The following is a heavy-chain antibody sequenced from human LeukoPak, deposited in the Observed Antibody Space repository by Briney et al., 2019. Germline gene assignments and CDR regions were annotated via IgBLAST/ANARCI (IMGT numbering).Heavy chain of an antibody. CDR2: ISGSGGST. Sequence: GGSLRLSCAASGFTFNSYAMSWVHQAPGKGLEWVSAISGSGGSTYYADSVKGRFTISRDNSKNTLYLQMNSLRADDTAVYYCVKTYCSGGSCRLIDAFDIWGQGTMVTVSS. J-gene: IGHJ3*02. CDR3: VKTYCSGGSCRLIDAFDI. V-gene: IGHV3-23*01. D-gene: IGHD2-15*01. CDR1: GFTFNSYA.